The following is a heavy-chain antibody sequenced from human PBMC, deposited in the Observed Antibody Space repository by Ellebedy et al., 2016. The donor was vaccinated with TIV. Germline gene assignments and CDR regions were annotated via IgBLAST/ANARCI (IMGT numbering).Heavy chain of an antibody. D-gene: IGHD3-22*01. CDR1: GFTFNSYW. Sequence: GGSLRLSCAASGFTFNSYWMSWVRQAPGKGLEWVANITQDGSRIYYVDSVKGRFTISRDNAKNSVYLRMNTLRVEDTDVYHCVRDGAYGDYSPGYYGMDVWGQGTTVTVSS. CDR2: ITQDGSRI. V-gene: IGHV3-7*03. J-gene: IGHJ6*02. CDR3: VRDGAYGDYSPGYYGMDV.